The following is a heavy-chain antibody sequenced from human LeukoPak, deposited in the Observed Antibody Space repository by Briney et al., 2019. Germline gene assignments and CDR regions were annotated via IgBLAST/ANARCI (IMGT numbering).Heavy chain of an antibody. CDR2: MNPNSGNT. J-gene: IGHJ1*01. V-gene: IGHV1-8*01. CDR3: ARNGQQVRYFQH. CDR1: GYTFTNYG. D-gene: IGHD6-13*01. Sequence: ASVKVSCKASGYTFTNYGVNWVRQATGQGLEWMGWMNPNSGNTNYAQKFLGRVTMTRNTSISTAYMELSNLRSEDTAVYYCARNGQQVRYFQHWGQGTLVTVSS.